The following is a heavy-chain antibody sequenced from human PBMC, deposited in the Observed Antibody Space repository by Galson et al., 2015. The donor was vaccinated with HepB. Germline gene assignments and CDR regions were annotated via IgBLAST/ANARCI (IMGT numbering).Heavy chain of an antibody. Sequence: SLRLSCAASGFTFSSYALTWVRQAPGKGLEWVSTIGAGADTYYPDSVKGRFTISRDNSEGILYLQMNSLRDDDTALYFCEKEALHWGQGTLVTVSS. CDR3: EKEALH. CDR1: GFTFSSYA. D-gene: IGHD3-3*02. J-gene: IGHJ4*02. V-gene: IGHV3-23*01. CDR2: IGAGADT.